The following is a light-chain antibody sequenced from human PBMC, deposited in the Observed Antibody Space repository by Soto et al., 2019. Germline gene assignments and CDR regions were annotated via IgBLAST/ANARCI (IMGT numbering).Light chain of an antibody. J-gene: IGKJ1*01. CDR3: QHYNSYSEA. Sequence: DIQMTQSPSTLSGSVGDRVTITCRASQTISSWLAWYQQKPGKAPKLLIYKASTLKSGVPSRFSGSGSGTEFTLTISSLQPDVFATYYCQHYNSYSEAFGHWTKVEFK. CDR1: QTISSW. CDR2: KAS. V-gene: IGKV1-5*03.